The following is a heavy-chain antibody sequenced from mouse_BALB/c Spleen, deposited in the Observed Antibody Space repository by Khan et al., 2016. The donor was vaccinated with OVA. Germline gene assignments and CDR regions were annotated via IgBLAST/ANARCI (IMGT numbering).Heavy chain of an antibody. V-gene: IGHV1-9*01. CDR3: ARPYYADY. CDR1: GYTFRSYW. Sequence: VQLKQSGAELMKPGASVKISCKATGYTFRSYWMEWVKQRPGHGLEWIGEILSGTGSTNYNEKFKGKATFTADTSSNTAYMQLSSLTSEDSAVYYCARPYYADYWGQGTTLTVSS. CDR2: ILSGTGST. J-gene: IGHJ2*01. D-gene: IGHD2-10*01.